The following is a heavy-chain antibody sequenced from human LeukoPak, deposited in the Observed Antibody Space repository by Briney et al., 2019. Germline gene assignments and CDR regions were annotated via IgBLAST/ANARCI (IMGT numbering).Heavy chain of an antibody. V-gene: IGHV3-64*01. CDR1: GFTFSSYA. Sequence: GGSLRLSCAASGFTFSSYAMHWVRQAPGKGLEYVSAISSNGGSTYYANSVKGRFTISRDNSKNTLYLQMGSLRAEDMAVYYCARDMEPGAERGRWELQLTAFDIWGQGTMVTVSS. CDR3: ARDMEPGAERGRWELQLTAFDI. D-gene: IGHD1-26*01. J-gene: IGHJ3*02. CDR2: ISSNGGST.